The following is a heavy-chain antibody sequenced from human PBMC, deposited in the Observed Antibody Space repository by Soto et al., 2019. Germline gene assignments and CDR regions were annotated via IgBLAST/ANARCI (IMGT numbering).Heavy chain of an antibody. CDR1: GFTFSSYS. CDR3: AKEGRGSSWEYYFDY. V-gene: IGHV3-48*01. Sequence: EVQLVESGGGLVQPGGSLRLSCAASGFTFSSYSMNWVRQAPGKGLEWVSYISSSSSTIYYADSVKGRFTISRDNAKNSRYLQMNSLRAEDTAVYYSAKEGRGSSWEYYFDYWGQGTLVTVSS. CDR2: ISSSSSTI. J-gene: IGHJ4*02. D-gene: IGHD6-13*01.